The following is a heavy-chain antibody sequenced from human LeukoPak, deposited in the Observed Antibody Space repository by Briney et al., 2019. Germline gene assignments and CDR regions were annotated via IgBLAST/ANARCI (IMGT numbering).Heavy chain of an antibody. CDR1: GGSISSYY. Sequence: PSETLSLTCTISGGSISSYYWSWIRQPPGKGLEWIGYIYYSGSTNYNPSLKSRVTISVDTSKNQFSLKLSSVTAADTAVYYCARTKRDAFDIWGQGTMVTVSS. D-gene: IGHD2-8*01. CDR2: IYYSGST. CDR3: ARTKRDAFDI. J-gene: IGHJ3*02. V-gene: IGHV4-59*01.